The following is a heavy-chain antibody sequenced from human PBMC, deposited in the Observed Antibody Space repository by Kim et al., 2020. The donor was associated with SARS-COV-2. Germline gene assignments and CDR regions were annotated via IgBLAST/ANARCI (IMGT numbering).Heavy chain of an antibody. V-gene: IGHV3-30-3*01. CDR2: ISSDGSNK. CDR3: ARSGSGSYWNWFDP. D-gene: IGHD3-10*01. Sequence: GGSLRLSCAASGFTFSSYAMHWVRQAPGKGLEWVAAISSDGSNKYYADSMKGRFTISRDTTKNTLYLQINSLRAEDTAVYYGARSGSGSYWNWFDPWGQGTLVTVSS. J-gene: IGHJ5*02. CDR1: GFTFSSYA.